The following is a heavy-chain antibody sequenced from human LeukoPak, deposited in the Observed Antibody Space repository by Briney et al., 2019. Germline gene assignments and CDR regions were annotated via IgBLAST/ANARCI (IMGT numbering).Heavy chain of an antibody. D-gene: IGHD6-6*01. CDR3: ARGRPSYYGMDV. CDR1: GDXVSSNSAA. J-gene: IGHJ6*02. Sequence: SQTLSLTCAISGDXVSSNSAAWNWIRQSPSRGLEWLGRTYYRSKWYYDYALSVKSPITINPDTSKNQFSLQLNSVTPEDTAVYYCARGRPSYYGMDVWGQGTTVTVSS. V-gene: IGHV6-1*01. CDR2: TYYRSKWYY.